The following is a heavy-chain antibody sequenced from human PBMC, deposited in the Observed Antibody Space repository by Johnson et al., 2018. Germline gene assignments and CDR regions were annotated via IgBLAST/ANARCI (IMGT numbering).Heavy chain of an antibody. V-gene: IGHV3-30*03. Sequence: QVQLVESGGGVVQPGRSLRLSCAASGFTFSSYGMHWVRQAPGKGLEWVAVISYDGSNKYSADSVQGRFTISRDNSQNPLYLQMNSRRAEYTAVYYCAYPYYDSSGYYEQDAFDIWGQGTMVTVSS. CDR1: GFTFSSYG. J-gene: IGHJ3*02. CDR2: ISYDGSNK. CDR3: AYPYYDSSGYYEQDAFDI. D-gene: IGHD3-22*01.